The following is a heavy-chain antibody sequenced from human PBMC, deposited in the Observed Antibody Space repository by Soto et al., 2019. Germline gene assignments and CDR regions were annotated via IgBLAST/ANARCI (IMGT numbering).Heavy chain of an antibody. J-gene: IGHJ6*02. CDR3: AKVSRGGGWFDNYGMDV. CDR2: TSGSGGAT. CDR1: GFAFRTYA. D-gene: IGHD3-10*01. Sequence: GGSLRLSCAASGFAFRTYAMSRVRQAPGKGLEWVSATSGSGGATYYADSVKGRFTISRDNFKNTLYLQMDSLRAEDTAIYYCAKVSRGGGWFDNYGMDVWGQGTTVTVSS. V-gene: IGHV3-23*01.